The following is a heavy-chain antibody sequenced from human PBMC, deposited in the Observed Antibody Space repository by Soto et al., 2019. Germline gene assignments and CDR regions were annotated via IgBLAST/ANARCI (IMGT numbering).Heavy chain of an antibody. CDR1: GYTFTSYA. D-gene: IGHD2-2*02. CDR2: INAGNGNT. V-gene: IGHV1-3*01. Sequence: GASVKVSCKASGYTFTSYAMHWVRQAPGQRLEWMGWINAGNGNTKYSQKFQGRVTITRDTSASTAYMELSSLRSEDTAVYYCARGQYQLLYGIPSATWFDPWGQGTLVTVSS. CDR3: ARGQYQLLYGIPSATWFDP. J-gene: IGHJ5*02.